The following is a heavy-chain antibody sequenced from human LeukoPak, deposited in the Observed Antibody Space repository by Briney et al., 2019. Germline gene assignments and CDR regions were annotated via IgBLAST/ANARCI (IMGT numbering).Heavy chain of an antibody. CDR2: IYYSGST. Sequence: SETLSLTCTVSGGSISSYYWSWIRQPPGKGLEWIGYIYYSGSTNYNPSLKSRGTISVDTSKNQFSLKLSSVTAADTAVYYCARIGDDFWSGYYTNWFDPWGQGTLVTVSS. D-gene: IGHD3-3*01. CDR1: GGSISSYY. CDR3: ARIGDDFWSGYYTNWFDP. V-gene: IGHV4-59*01. J-gene: IGHJ5*02.